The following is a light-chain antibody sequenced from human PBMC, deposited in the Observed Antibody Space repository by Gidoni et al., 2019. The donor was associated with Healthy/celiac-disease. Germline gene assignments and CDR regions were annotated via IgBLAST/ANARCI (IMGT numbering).Light chain of an antibody. Sequence: DIQMTPSPSYLSASVGDRVTITCRASQSISSYLNWYQQKPGKAPKLLIYAASSLQSGVPSRFSGSGSGTDFTLTISRLQPEDFATYYCQQSYSTPYTFGQGTKLEIK. CDR2: AAS. CDR1: QSISSY. J-gene: IGKJ2*01. CDR3: QQSYSTPYT. V-gene: IGKV1-39*01.